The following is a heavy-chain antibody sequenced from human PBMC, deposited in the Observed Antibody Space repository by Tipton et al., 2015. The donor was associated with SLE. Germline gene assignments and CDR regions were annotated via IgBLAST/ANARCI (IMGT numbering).Heavy chain of an antibody. J-gene: IGHJ4*02. CDR1: GDSVSRGYNY. D-gene: IGHD1-26*01. V-gene: IGHV4-61*10. CDR3: AYRTGSRAFDY. Sequence: SLTCAVSGDSVSRGYNYWSWIRQPAGKGLEWIGYIYTSENTNYNPSLKSRVTISVDTSKNQFSLKLSSVTAADTAVYYCAYRTGSRAFDYWGQGTLVTVSS. CDR2: IYTSENT.